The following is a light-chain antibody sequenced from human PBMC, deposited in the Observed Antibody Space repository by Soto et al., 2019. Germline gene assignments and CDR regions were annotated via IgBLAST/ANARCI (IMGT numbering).Light chain of an antibody. V-gene: IGLV3-1*01. CDR1: KLGDKY. Sequence: SYELTQPPSVSVSPGQTASITCSGDKLGDKYACWYQQKPGQSPVLVIYQDSKRPSGIPERFSGSNSGNTATLTISGTQARDEAEYYCQGWDSSTAVVFGGGTKLTVL. J-gene: IGLJ2*01. CDR3: QGWDSSTAVV. CDR2: QDS.